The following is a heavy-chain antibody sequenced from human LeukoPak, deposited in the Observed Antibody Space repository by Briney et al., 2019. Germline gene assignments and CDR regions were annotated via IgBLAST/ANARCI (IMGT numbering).Heavy chain of an antibody. CDR3: ARGGDFYDSSGYYDDAFDI. Sequence: ASVKVSCKASGYTFTGYYLHWVRQAPGQGLEWMGWINPKSGGTNYAQKFQGRDTMTRDTSISTAYMELTRLRSHDTAVYFCARGGDFYDSSGYYDDAFDIWGRGTMVTVSS. V-gene: IGHV1-2*02. CDR1: GYTFTGYY. J-gene: IGHJ3*02. CDR2: INPKSGGT. D-gene: IGHD3-22*01.